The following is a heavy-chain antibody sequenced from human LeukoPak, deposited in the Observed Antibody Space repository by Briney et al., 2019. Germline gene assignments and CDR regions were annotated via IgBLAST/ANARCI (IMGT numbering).Heavy chain of an antibody. J-gene: IGHJ4*02. CDR3: AREGTITFRGVTLTAPDY. CDR1: GYTFTSYG. Sequence: GASVKVSCKASGYTFTSYGISWVRQAPGQGLEWMGWISAYNGNTNYAQKLQGRVTMTTDTSTSTAYMELRSLRSDDTAVYYCAREGTITFRGVTLTAPDYWGQGTLVTVSS. V-gene: IGHV1-18*01. CDR2: ISAYNGNT. D-gene: IGHD3-16*01.